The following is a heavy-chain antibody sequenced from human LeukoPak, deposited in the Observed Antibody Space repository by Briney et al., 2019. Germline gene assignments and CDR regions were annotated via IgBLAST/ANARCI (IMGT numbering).Heavy chain of an antibody. Sequence: SETLSLTCTVSGGPISSYYWSWIRQPPGKGLGWIGYIYYSGSTNYNPSLKSRVTISVDTSKNQFSLKLSSVTAADTAVYYCASGLTGYYDWYFDYWGQGTLVTVSS. CDR2: IYYSGST. D-gene: IGHD3-9*01. J-gene: IGHJ4*02. CDR3: ASGLTGYYDWYFDY. V-gene: IGHV4-59*01. CDR1: GGPISSYY.